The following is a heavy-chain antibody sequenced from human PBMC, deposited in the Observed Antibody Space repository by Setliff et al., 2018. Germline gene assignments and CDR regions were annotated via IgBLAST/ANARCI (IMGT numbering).Heavy chain of an antibody. J-gene: IGHJ3*02. CDR2: IYYSGST. Sequence: PSETLSLTCTVSGGSISSSSYYWGWICQPPGKGLEWIGSIYYSGSTYYNPSLKSRVTTSVDTSKNQFSLKLSSVTAADTAVYYCATLREYYYDSSGLFGAFDIWGQGTMVTVSS. D-gene: IGHD3-22*01. CDR1: GGSISSSSYY. V-gene: IGHV4-39*01. CDR3: ATLREYYYDSSGLFGAFDI.